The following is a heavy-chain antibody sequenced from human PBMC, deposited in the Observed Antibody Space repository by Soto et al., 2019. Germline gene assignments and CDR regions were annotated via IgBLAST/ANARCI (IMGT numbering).Heavy chain of an antibody. Sequence: ASVKVSCKASGGTFSSYAISWVRQAPGQGLEWMGGIIPIFGTANYAQKFQGRVTITADESTSTAYMELSSLRSEDTAVYYCACGFRNYDVWRGYNNHYYYGMDVWGKGTTVTVSS. CDR3: ACGFRNYDVWRGYNNHYYYGMDV. CDR1: GGTFSSYA. D-gene: IGHD3-3*01. CDR2: IIPIFGTA. V-gene: IGHV1-69*13. J-gene: IGHJ6*04.